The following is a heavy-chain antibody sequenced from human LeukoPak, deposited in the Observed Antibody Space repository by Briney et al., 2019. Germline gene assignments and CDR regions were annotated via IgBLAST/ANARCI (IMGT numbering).Heavy chain of an antibody. V-gene: IGHV4-61*02. CDR1: GGSISSGSYY. J-gene: IGHJ5*02. D-gene: IGHD3-10*01. Sequence: SETLSLTCTVSGGSISSGSYYWSWIRQPAGQGLEWIGRIYTSGNTNYNPSLRGRATISVDTSKNQFSLKVNSDCARSGTYYNNWFDPWGQGTLVTVSS. CDR2: IYTSGNT. CDR3: WFDP.